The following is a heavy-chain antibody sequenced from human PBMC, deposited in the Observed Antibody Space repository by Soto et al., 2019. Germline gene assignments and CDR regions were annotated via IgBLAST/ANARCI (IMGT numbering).Heavy chain of an antibody. Sequence: EVQLLQSGGGLLQPGGSLRLSCAASGFTFSSHAMSWVRQAPGKGLEWVSGISGSGGSTCYADSVRGRFTISRDNSKNTLYMQMNSLRAEDTAVYYCAKVMSYWSAFDIWGQGTMVTVSS. J-gene: IGHJ3*02. CDR1: GFTFSSHA. V-gene: IGHV3-23*01. CDR3: AKVMSYWSAFDI. D-gene: IGHD1-26*01. CDR2: ISGSGGST.